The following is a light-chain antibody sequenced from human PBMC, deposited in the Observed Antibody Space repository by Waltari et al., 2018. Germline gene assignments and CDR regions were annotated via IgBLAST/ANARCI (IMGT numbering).Light chain of an antibody. CDR3: HHYGGSLPNT. CDR1: HSVDNTY. CDR2: AAS. V-gene: IGKV3-20*01. Sequence: DIVLTQSPGHLSLSPGERATHPCSTSHSVDNTYLAWYQKKPGQSPRLLIFAASSSATGIPDRFSGGGSGTDFTLTISRLEPEYFAVYYCHHYGGSLPNTFGQGTKLEIK. J-gene: IGKJ2*01.